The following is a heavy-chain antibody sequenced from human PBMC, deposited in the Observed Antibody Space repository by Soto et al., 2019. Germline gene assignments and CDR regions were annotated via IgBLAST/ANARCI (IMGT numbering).Heavy chain of an antibody. D-gene: IGHD2-15*01. CDR1: GFTVSSNY. Sequence: GGSLRLSCAASGFTVSSNYMSWVRQAPGKGLEWVSVIYSGGSTYYADSVKGRFTISRHNSKNTLYLQMNSLRAEDTAVYYCARRGPWLRYCSGGSCSMDMDVWGKGTTVTVSS. CDR3: ARRGPWLRYCSGGSCSMDMDV. V-gene: IGHV3-53*04. J-gene: IGHJ6*03. CDR2: IYSGGST.